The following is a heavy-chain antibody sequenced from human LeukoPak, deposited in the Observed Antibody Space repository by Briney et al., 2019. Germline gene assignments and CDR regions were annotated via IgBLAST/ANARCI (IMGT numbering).Heavy chain of an antibody. V-gene: IGHV4-39*07. J-gene: IGHJ6*03. CDR1: GGSISRTSYY. CDR3: ASSPNEGDGSWHYYYYMDV. CDR2: IYYSGST. Sequence: SETLSLTCTVSGGSISRTSYYWGWIRQPPGKGLEWIGSIYYSGSTYYNPSLESRVTISVDRSKNQFSLKLSSVTAADTAVYYCASSPNEGDGSWHYYYYMDVWGKGTTVTVSS. D-gene: IGHD6-13*01.